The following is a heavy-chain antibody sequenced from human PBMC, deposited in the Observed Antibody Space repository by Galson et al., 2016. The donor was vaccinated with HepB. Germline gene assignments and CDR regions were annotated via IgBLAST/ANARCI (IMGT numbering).Heavy chain of an antibody. J-gene: IGHJ4*02. D-gene: IGHD6-13*01. CDR2: IKQDGSEK. CDR1: GFTFSRCW. CDR3: ARLGPIAAADY. V-gene: IGHV3-7*01. Sequence: SLRLSCAASGFTFSRCWMSWVRQTPGKGPEWVANIKQDGSEKYYVDSVKGRFTISRDNAKNSLYLQMNSLRAEDTAVYYCARLGPIAAADYWGQGTLVTVSS.